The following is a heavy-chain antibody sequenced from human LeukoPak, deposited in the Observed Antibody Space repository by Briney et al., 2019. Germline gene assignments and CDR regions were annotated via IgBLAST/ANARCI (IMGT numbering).Heavy chain of an antibody. D-gene: IGHD2-2*01. CDR1: GFTCSSYE. CDR2: ISSSGSTI. V-gene: IGHV3-48*03. CDR3: ARDLFVVLPTL. Sequence: GGSLRLSCAASGFTCSSYEMNWVRQAPGKGLEWVSYISSSGSTIYYADSVKGRFTISRDNAKKSLYLQMNSLRAEDTAVYYCARDLFVVLPTLWGQGTLVTVSS. J-gene: IGHJ4*02.